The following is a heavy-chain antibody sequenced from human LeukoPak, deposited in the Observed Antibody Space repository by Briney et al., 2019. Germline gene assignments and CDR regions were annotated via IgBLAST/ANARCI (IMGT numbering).Heavy chain of an antibody. CDR1: GVSFSGYY. CDR2: INHSGGT. Sequence: SETLSLTCAVYGVSFSGYYWSWLRQPPGKGLEWIGEINHSGGTNYNPSLKSRVTISVDTSKNQFSLKLSSVTAADTAVYYCARGRRYFDWFPFDYWGQGTLVTVSA. CDR3: ARGRRYFDWFPFDY. J-gene: IGHJ4*02. V-gene: IGHV4-34*01. D-gene: IGHD3-9*01.